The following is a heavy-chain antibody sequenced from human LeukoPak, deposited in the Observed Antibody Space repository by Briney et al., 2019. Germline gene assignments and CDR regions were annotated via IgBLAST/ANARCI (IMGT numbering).Heavy chain of an antibody. J-gene: IGHJ4*02. V-gene: IGHV3-23*01. D-gene: IGHD2-2*01. CDR1: GVTLRNYA. Sequence: PGGSLRLSCAASGVTLRNYAMTWIRQAPGKGLQWVSVISGDGESTYYADSVRGRFTISRDNSKNTMYLQMNNLRAEATAIYYCAKGRDCRSTGCYIFGNWGQGTLVTVSS. CDR3: AKGRDCRSTGCYIFGN. CDR2: ISGDGEST.